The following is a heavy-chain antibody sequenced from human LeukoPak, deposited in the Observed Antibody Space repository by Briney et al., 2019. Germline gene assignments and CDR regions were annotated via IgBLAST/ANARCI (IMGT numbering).Heavy chain of an antibody. CDR2: IYPGDSDT. J-gene: IGHJ4*02. CDR1: GYIFTGYW. Sequence: GESLKISCRGSGYIFTGYWIGWVRQMPGKGLEWMGIIYPGDSDTIYSPSFQGQVTISGDKYSSTAYLQWSSLKASDTAMYYCASLAYDSSGYRPYYFDYWGQGTLVTVSS. D-gene: IGHD3-22*01. CDR3: ASLAYDSSGYRPYYFDY. V-gene: IGHV5-51*03.